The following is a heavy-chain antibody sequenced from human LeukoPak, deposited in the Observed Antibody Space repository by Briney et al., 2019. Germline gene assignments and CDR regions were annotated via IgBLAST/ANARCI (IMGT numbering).Heavy chain of an antibody. J-gene: IGHJ3*02. Sequence: GGSLRLSCAASGFTFSNYWINWVRQAPGKGLEWVASIKRDGSDKYYVDSVKGRFTISRDNAKNSLYLQMNSPRAEDTAVYYCARDRWELRSRDAFDIWGQGTMVTVSS. V-gene: IGHV3-7*01. CDR2: IKRDGSDK. D-gene: IGHD1-26*01. CDR3: ARDRWELRSRDAFDI. CDR1: GFTFSNYW.